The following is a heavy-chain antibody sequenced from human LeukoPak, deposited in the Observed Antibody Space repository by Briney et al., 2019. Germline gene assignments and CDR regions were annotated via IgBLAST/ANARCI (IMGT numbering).Heavy chain of an antibody. J-gene: IGHJ2*01. CDR2: IYYSGST. Sequence: SETLSLTCTVSGGSISSGGYYWSWVRQHPGKGLEWIGYIYYSGSTYYNPSLKSRVTISVDTSKNQFSLKLSSATAAYTAVHYWARDENYYDSSGYFDWYFDLWGRGTLVTVSS. CDR3: ARDENYYDSSGYFDWYFDL. D-gene: IGHD3-22*01. CDR1: GGSISSGGYY. V-gene: IGHV4-31*03.